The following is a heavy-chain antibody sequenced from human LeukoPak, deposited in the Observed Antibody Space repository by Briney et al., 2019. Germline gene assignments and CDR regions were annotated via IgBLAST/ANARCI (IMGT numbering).Heavy chain of an antibody. CDR2: ISSSSSYI. Sequence: GGSLRLSCAASGFTLSSYSMNWVRQAPGKGLEWVSSISSSSSYIYYADSVKGRFTISRDNAKKSLFLQMNSLRAEDTAVYYCAKSNGYGLVDIWGQGTMVTVSS. D-gene: IGHD3-10*01. V-gene: IGHV3-21*01. CDR3: AKSNGYGLVDI. CDR1: GFTLSSYS. J-gene: IGHJ3*02.